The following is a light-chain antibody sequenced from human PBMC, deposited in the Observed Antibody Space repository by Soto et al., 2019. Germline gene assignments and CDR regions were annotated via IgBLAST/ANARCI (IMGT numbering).Light chain of an antibody. CDR2: EGS. CDR1: SSDVGSYNF. Sequence: QSALTQPASVSGSPGQSITISCTGTSSDVGSYNFVSWYQQHPGKAPKLMIYEGSKRPSGVSNRFSGSKSGNTASLTISGLQAEDEADYYCCSYAGIVVFGGGTKLTVL. CDR3: CSYAGIVV. V-gene: IGLV2-23*01. J-gene: IGLJ2*01.